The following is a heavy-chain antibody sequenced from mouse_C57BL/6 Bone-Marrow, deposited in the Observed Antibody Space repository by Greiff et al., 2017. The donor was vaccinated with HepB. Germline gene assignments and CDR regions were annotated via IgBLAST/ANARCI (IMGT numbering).Heavy chain of an antibody. CDR2: ISSGSSTN. J-gene: IGHJ4*01. Sequence: EVHLVESGGGLVKPGGSLKLSCAASGFTFSDYGMHWVRQAPEKGLEWVAYISSGSSTNYYADTVKGRFTISRDNTKNTLFLQMTSLRSEDTAMYYCARLGDYGSSALDYWGQGTSVTVSS. V-gene: IGHV5-17*01. CDR1: GFTFSDYG. D-gene: IGHD1-1*01. CDR3: ARLGDYGSSALDY.